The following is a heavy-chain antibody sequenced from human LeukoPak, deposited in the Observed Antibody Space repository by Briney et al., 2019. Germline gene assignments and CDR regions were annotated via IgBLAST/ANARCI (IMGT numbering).Heavy chain of an antibody. J-gene: IGHJ4*02. CDR2: ISYDGSNP. Sequence: PGRSLRLSCAASGFTFSSYGMHWVRQAPGKGLEWLAFISYDGSNPNYADSVKGRFTISRDNSKNTVYLQQSSLRAEDTAVYYCARDRLRAFYYFDSWGQGTLVTVSS. D-gene: IGHD2/OR15-2a*01. CDR1: GFTFSSYG. V-gene: IGHV3-30*03. CDR3: ARDRLRAFYYFDS.